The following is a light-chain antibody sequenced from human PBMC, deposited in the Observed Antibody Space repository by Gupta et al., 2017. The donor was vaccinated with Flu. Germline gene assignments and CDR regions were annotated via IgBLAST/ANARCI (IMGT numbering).Light chain of an antibody. CDR2: KAS. V-gene: IGKV1-5*03. J-gene: IGKJ1*01. CDR3: QHYSGYSRT. Sequence: PSPLSASVGARVTITCRASQSISIWLAWYQQKPGKAPKLLIYKASSLESGVPSRFSGSGSGTEFTLTISSLQPDDFATYYCQHYSGYSRTFGQGTKVEIK. CDR1: QSISIW.